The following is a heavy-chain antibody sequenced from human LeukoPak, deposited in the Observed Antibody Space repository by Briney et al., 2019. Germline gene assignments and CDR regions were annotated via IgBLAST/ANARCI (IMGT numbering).Heavy chain of an antibody. J-gene: IGHJ6*03. D-gene: IGHD4-17*01. CDR2: INPNSGGT. V-gene: IGHV1-2*02. CDR3: AHFYGDDPGDYYYYMDV. Sequence: ASVKVSCKASGYTFTGYYMHWVRQAPGQGLEWMGWINPNSGGTNYAQKFQGRVTMTRDTSISTAYMELSSLRSEDTAVYYCAHFYGDDPGDYYYYMDVWGKGTTVTVSS. CDR1: GYTFTGYY.